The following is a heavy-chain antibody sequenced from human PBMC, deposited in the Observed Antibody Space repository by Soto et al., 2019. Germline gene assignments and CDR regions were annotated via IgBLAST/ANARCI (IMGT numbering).Heavy chain of an antibody. Sequence: QVQLVESGGGVVQPGRSLRLSCAASGFTFSSYAMHWVRQAPGKGLEWVAVISYDGSNKYYAESVKGRFTISRDNFKNTLYLQMTSLRAEDTGVNYCAREKKKYYYDSSGPGDYWGQGTVVTVSS. CDR1: GFTFSSYA. CDR2: ISYDGSNK. J-gene: IGHJ4*02. CDR3: AREKKKYYYDSSGPGDY. D-gene: IGHD3-22*01. V-gene: IGHV3-30-3*01.